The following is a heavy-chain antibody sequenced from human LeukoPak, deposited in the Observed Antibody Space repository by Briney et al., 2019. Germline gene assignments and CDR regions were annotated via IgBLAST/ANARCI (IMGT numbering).Heavy chain of an antibody. D-gene: IGHD5/OR15-5a*01. J-gene: IGHJ4*02. Sequence: SGPTLVNPTQTLTLTCTFSGFSLSTSGVGVGWIRQPPGKALEWLALIYWDNDKRYSPYLKSRLTITKDTSKNQMLLTMTNMDPVDTATYYCAHSSLSVHTFDYWGQGTLVTVSS. CDR2: IYWDNDK. CDR3: AHSSLSVHTFDY. V-gene: IGHV2-5*02. CDR1: GFSLSTSGVG.